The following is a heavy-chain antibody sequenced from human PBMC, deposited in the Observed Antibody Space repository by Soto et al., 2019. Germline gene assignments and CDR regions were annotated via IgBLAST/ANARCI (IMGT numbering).Heavy chain of an antibody. V-gene: IGHV4-4*07. CDR3: ARGGHDFWSGPFDY. Sequence: SETLSLTCTVSDGSISTYYCNWIRQPAGKGLEWIGRIDASGSTDYDPSLKSRVTMSVDTSKNQFSLRLSSVTAADTAVYYCARGGHDFWSGPFDYWGQGAQVTV. D-gene: IGHD3-3*01. CDR2: IDASGST. CDR1: DGSISTYY. J-gene: IGHJ4*02.